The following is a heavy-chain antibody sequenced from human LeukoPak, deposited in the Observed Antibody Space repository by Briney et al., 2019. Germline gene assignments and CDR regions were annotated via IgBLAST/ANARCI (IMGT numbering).Heavy chain of an antibody. CDR2: MNTNTGNP. CDR1: GYTFTNYA. V-gene: IGHV7-4-1*02. D-gene: IGHD3-22*01. CDR3: AVLSYDSSGYYYPFDY. J-gene: IGHJ4*02. Sequence: ASVKVSCKASGYTFTNYAMNWVRQAPGQGLEWMGWMNTNTGNPTYAQGFTGRFVFSLDTSVSTAYLQISSLKTEDTAVYYCAVLSYDSSGYYYPFDYWGQGTLVTVSS.